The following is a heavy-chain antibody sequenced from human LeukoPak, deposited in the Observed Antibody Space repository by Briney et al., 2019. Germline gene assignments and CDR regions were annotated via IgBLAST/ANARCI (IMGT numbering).Heavy chain of an antibody. CDR3: ARARRYSGYDPVFDP. Sequence: GASVKVSCKASGYTFTSYYMHWVRQAPGQGLEWMGIINPSGGSTSYAQKFQGRVTMTRDMSTSTVYMELSSLRSADTAVYYCARARRYSGYDPVFDPWGQGTLVTVSS. V-gene: IGHV1-46*01. CDR1: GYTFTSYY. J-gene: IGHJ5*02. D-gene: IGHD5-12*01. CDR2: INPSGGST.